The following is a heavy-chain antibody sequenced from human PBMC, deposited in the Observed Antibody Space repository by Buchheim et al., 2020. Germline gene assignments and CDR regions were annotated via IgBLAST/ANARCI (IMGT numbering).Heavy chain of an antibody. CDR3: ARQPIAAAGAYFDY. V-gene: IGHV4-59*08. D-gene: IGHD6-13*01. CDR2: FYYSGST. Sequence: QVQLQESGPGLVKPSETLSLTCTVSGGSISSYYWSWIRQPPGKGLEWIGYFYYSGSTNYNPSLKSRVTIPLDTPKNHFSLKLSSVTAADTAVYYCARQPIAAAGAYFDYWGQGTL. J-gene: IGHJ4*02. CDR1: GGSISSYY.